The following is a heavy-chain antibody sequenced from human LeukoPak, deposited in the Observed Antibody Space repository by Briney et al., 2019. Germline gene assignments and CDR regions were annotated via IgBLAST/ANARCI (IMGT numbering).Heavy chain of an antibody. J-gene: IGHJ4*02. V-gene: IGHV4-30-4*08. D-gene: IGHD4-11*01. CDR3: ARAYADYSNYGY. Sequence: PSETLSLTCTVSGGSISSGDYYWSWIRQPPGKGLEWIGYIYYSGSTYYNPSLKSRVTISVDTSKNKFSLKLSSVTAADTAVYYCARAYADYSNYGYWGQGTLVTVSS. CDR1: GGSISSGDYY. CDR2: IYYSGST.